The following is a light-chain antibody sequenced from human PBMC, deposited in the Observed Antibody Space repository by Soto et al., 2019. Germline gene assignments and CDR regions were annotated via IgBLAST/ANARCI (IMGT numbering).Light chain of an antibody. J-gene: IGKJ2*01. Sequence: TEMTQSPLSLPFTPGEPASISCRSSQSLLHSNGNNYLDWYLQKPGQSPQLLIYLGSKRASGVADMFRGSGSGTHFTLPISRVEAEDVGIYYCMQALHTRVLMFTFGHGTTLPIK. V-gene: IGKV2-28*01. CDR3: MQALHTRVLMFT. CDR1: QSLLHSNGNNY. CDR2: LGS.